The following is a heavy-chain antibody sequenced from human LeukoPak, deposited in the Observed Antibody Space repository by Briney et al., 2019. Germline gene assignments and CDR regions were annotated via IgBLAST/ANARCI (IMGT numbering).Heavy chain of an antibody. V-gene: IGHV4-59*01. CDR2: IYYSGST. Sequence: ASETLFLTCTVSGGSISSYYWSWIRQPPGKGLEWIGYIYYSGSTNYNPSLKSRVTISVDTSKNQFSLKLSSVTAADTAVYYCARVGGTNYYYYGMDVWGQGTTVTVSS. CDR1: GGSISSYY. J-gene: IGHJ6*02. CDR3: ARVGGTNYYYYGMDV. D-gene: IGHD1-1*01.